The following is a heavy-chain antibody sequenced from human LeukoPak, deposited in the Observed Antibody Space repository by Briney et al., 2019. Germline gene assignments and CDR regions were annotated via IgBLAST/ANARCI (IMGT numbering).Heavy chain of an antibody. J-gene: IGHJ3*02. CDR1: GGSISSYY. CDR3: ARQRTTVNDAFDI. V-gene: IGHV4-34*01. CDR2: INHSGST. Sequence: SETLSLTCTVSGGSISSYYWSWIRQPPGKGLEWIGEINHSGSTNYNPSLKSRVTTSVDTSKNQFSLKLSSVTAADTAVYYCARQRTTVNDAFDIWGQGTMVTVSS. D-gene: IGHD4-17*01.